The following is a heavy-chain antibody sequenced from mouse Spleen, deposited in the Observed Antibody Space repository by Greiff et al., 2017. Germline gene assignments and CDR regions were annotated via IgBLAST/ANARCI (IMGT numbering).Heavy chain of an antibody. CDR3: ARRPPTVVATRAMDY. D-gene: IGHD1-1*01. Sequence: QVQLQQPGAELVRPGSSVKLSCKASGYTFTSYWMDWVKQRPGQGLEWIGNIYPSDSETHYNQKFKDKATLTVDKSSSTAYMQLSSLTSEDSAVYYCARRPPTVVATRAMDYWGQGTSVTVSS. J-gene: IGHJ4*01. CDR1: GYTFTSYW. V-gene: IGHV1-61*01. CDR2: IYPSDSET.